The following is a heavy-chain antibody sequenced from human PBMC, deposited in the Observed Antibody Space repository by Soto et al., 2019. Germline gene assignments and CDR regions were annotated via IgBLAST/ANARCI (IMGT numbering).Heavy chain of an antibody. CDR2: IYYSGST. CDR1: GGSISSYY. CDR3: ARDSGYDWGENYFDY. V-gene: IGHV4-59*01. J-gene: IGHJ4*02. D-gene: IGHD5-12*01. Sequence: SETLSLTCTVSGGSISSYYWSWIRQPPGKGLEWIGYIYYSGSTNYNPSLKSRVTISVDTSKNQFSLKLSSVTAADTAVYYCARDSGYDWGENYFDYWGQGTLVTVSS.